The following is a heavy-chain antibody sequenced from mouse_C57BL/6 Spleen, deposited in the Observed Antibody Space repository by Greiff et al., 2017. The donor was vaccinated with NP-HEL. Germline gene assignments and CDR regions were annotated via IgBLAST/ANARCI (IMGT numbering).Heavy chain of an antibody. CDR3: TRGGFTTVVATYWYFDV. J-gene: IGHJ1*03. Sequence: EVQRVESGEGLVKPGGSLKLSCAASGFTFSSYAMSWVRQTPEKRLEWVAYISSGGDYIYYADTVKGRFTISRDNARNTLYLQMSSLKSEDTAMYYCTRGGFTTVVATYWYFDVWGTGTTVTVSS. D-gene: IGHD1-1*01. CDR2: ISSGGDYI. CDR1: GFTFSSYA. V-gene: IGHV5-9-1*02.